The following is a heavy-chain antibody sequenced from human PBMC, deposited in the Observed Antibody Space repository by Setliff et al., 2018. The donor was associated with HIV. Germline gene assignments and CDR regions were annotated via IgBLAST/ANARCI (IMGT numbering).Heavy chain of an antibody. D-gene: IGHD3-22*01. V-gene: IGHV1-69*13. CDR3: ARDSVSGYYYADY. J-gene: IGHJ4*02. CDR1: GGTSSSYA. Sequence: SVKVSCKTSGGTSSSYATSWVRQAPGQGLEWMGGIIPIFGTPNYAQKFQGRVTITADESTSTAYIELSSLRSEDTAVYYCARDSVSGYYYADYWGQGTLVTVSS. CDR2: IIPIFGTP.